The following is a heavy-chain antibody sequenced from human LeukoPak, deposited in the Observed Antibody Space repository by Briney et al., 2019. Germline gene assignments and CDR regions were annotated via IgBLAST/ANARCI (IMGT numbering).Heavy chain of an antibody. CDR2: IYQSRTT. CDR3: ARGRRGYRTEFDS. J-gene: IGHJ4*02. D-gene: IGHD3-22*01. Sequence: PSETLPLTCTVSGDSTASGYYGGWIRQAPGKGLEWIGSIYQSRTTYYNPSLKSRVTISIDTSKNQFSLRLTSVTDADTAVYYCARGRRGYRTEFDSWGQGTLVTVSS. V-gene: IGHV4-38-2*02. CDR1: GDSTASGYY.